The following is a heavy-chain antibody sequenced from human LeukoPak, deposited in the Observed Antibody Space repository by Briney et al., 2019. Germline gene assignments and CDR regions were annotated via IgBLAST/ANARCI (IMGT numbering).Heavy chain of an antibody. CDR2: MNPNSGNT. CDR3: ARALRGYSYGRYYFDY. D-gene: IGHD5-18*01. V-gene: IGHV1-8*01. CDR1: GYTFTSYD. J-gene: IGHJ4*02. Sequence: ASVKVSCKASGYTFTSYDINWVRQATGQGLEWMGWMNPNSGNTGYAQKFQGRVTMTRNTSISTAYMELSSLRSEDTAVYYCARALRGYSYGRYYFDYWGQGTLVTASS.